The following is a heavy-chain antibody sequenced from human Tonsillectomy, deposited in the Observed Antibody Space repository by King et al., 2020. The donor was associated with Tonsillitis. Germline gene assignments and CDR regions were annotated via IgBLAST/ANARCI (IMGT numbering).Heavy chain of an antibody. V-gene: IGHV4-59*01. J-gene: IGHJ4*02. D-gene: IGHD6-13*01. Sequence: QLQESGPGLVKPSETLSLTCTISGGSINSYYWSWIRQPPGEGLEWIGYIYYSGSTNYSPSLKSRVSISVDTSKNQFSLNLTSVTAADTAVYYCARRGSSWSHFDYWGQGTLVTVSS. CDR1: GGSINSYY. CDR2: IYYSGST. CDR3: ARRGSSWSHFDY.